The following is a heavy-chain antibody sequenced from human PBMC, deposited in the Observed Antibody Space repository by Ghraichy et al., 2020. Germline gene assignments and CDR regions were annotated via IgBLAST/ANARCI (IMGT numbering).Heavy chain of an antibody. D-gene: IGHD3-3*01. CDR3: ARVTHKYYDFWSGPVHYDY. V-gene: IGHV1-18*04. J-gene: IGHJ4*02. CDR2: ISAYNGNT. CDR1: GYTFTSYG. Sequence: ASVKVSCKASGYTFTSYGISWVRQAPGQGLEWMGWISAYNGNTNYAQKLQGRVTMTTDTSTSTAYMELRSLRSDDTAVYYCARVTHKYYDFWSGPVHYDYWGQGTLVTVSS.